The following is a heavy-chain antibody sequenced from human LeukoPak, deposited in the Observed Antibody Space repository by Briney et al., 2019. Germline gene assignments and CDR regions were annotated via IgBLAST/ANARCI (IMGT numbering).Heavy chain of an antibody. Sequence: PGGSLRLSCAASGFTFRDYYMTWIRQAPGKGLVWVSRISSDGSTTTYADSVKGRFTISRDNAKSTLYLQMNSLRAEDTALYYCARVTEYSTAGMRYWGQGTLVTVSS. J-gene: IGHJ4*02. V-gene: IGHV3-74*01. CDR1: GFTFRDYY. CDR2: ISSDGSTT. CDR3: ARVTEYSTAGMRY. D-gene: IGHD6-13*01.